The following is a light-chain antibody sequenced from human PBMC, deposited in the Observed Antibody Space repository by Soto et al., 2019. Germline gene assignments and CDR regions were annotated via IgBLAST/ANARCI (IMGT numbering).Light chain of an antibody. Sequence: DIQMTQSPSSLSASIGDGVTITCRASQSINSYLNWYQQKPGKAPKLLISAASNLQSGVPSRFSGSGSGTDFTLTISSLQPEDFATYYCQQSFSTLLITFGQGTGLEIK. V-gene: IGKV1-39*01. CDR2: AAS. J-gene: IGKJ5*01. CDR1: QSINSY. CDR3: QQSFSTLLIT.